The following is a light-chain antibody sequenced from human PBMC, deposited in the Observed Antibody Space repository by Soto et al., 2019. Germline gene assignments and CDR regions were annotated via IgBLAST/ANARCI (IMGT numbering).Light chain of an antibody. V-gene: IGLV2-18*02. Sequence: QSALTQPPSVSGSPGQSVTISCTGTSSDVGSYNRVSWYQQPPGTAPKLMIYEVSNRPSGVPDRFSGSKSGNTASLTISGLQAEDEAEYYCSSYTGSSTYVFGTGTKLTVL. CDR2: EVS. CDR3: SSYTGSSTYV. CDR1: SSDVGSYNR. J-gene: IGLJ1*01.